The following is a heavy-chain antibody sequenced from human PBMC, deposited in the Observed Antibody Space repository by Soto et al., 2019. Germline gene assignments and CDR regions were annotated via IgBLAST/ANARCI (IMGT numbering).Heavy chain of an antibody. J-gene: IGHJ4*02. CDR1: GDTISTGGYT. CDR3: ARGRSSSNPVTAISPLIWRSHPLFDY. CDR2: TYHSGNP. Sequence: SETLSLTCDVSGDTISTGGYTWAWIRQPPGKALEWIGHTYHSGNPYYNPSLKSRVIISVDTSKNQFSLKLSSVTAADTAVYYCARGRSSSNPVTAISPLIWRSHPLFDYWGQGTLVTVSS. D-gene: IGHD2-21*02. V-gene: IGHV4-30-2*01.